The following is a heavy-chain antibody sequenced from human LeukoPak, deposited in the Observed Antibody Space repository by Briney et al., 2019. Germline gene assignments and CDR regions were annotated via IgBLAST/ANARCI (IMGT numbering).Heavy chain of an antibody. D-gene: IGHD3-10*01. CDR3: AREMWFGALNHFDD. V-gene: IGHV3-48*03. CDR1: GFTFSSYD. Sequence: PGGSLRLSCAASGFTFSSYDMNWVRQAPGKGLEWFSYISSSGTTIYYADSVKGRFTISRDNAKNSLYLQMNSLRAEDTAVYYCAREMWFGALNHFDDWGQETLVTVSS. CDR2: ISSSGTTI. J-gene: IGHJ4*02.